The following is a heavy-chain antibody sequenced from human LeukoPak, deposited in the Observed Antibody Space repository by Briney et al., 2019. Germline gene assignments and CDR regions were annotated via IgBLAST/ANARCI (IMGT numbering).Heavy chain of an antibody. D-gene: IGHD3-3*01. J-gene: IGHJ6*02. CDR3: ARITIFGVVPLYGMDV. CDR2: INGDGSSI. V-gene: IGHV3-74*01. Sequence: GGSLRLSCAASGFTFSNYWMHWVRQTPGKGLVWVSRINGDGSSIAYADSVKGRFTTSRDNAKNTLYLQMNSLRAEDTAVYYCARITIFGVVPLYGMDVWGQGTTVTVSS. CDR1: GFTFSNYW.